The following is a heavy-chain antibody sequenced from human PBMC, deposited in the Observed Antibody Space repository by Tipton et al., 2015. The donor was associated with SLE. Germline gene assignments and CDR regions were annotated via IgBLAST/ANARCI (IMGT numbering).Heavy chain of an antibody. Sequence: SLRLSCAASGFTFSSYAMSWVRQAPGKGLEWVSAISGSGGSTYYADSVKGRFTISRDNSKNTLYLQMNSLRAEDTAVYYCAKAPGDYGDYYYYYMDVWGKGTTVTVSS. J-gene: IGHJ6*03. CDR2: ISGSGGST. CDR3: AKAPGDYGDYYYYYMDV. CDR1: GFTFSSYA. D-gene: IGHD4-17*01. V-gene: IGHV3-23*01.